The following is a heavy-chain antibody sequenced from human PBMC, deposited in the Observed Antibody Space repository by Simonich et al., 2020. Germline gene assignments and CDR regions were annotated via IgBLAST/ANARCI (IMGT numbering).Heavy chain of an antibody. CDR1: GFTFSSYW. D-gene: IGHD4-4*01. CDR2: INREGMNT. J-gene: IGHJ3*02. CDR3: ARDYSNYDAFDI. V-gene: IGHV3-74*01. Sequence: EVQLVESGGGLVQPGGSLRLSCAASGFTFSSYWMHWVRQAPGTGLVLVARINREGMNTSYTDSVKGRFTISRDNAKNTLYLQMNSLRAEDTAVYYCARDYSNYDAFDIWGQGTMVTVSS.